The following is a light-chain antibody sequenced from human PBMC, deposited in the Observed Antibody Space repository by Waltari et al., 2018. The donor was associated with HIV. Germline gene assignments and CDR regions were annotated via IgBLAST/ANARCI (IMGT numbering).Light chain of an antibody. CDR1: SGSVSTSHY. CDR3: LLYLGTYIYV. CDR2: STN. V-gene: IGLV8-61*01. Sequence: QTVVTQEPSFSVSPGGTVTLTCGLSSGSVSTSHYPRWYQQTPGQAPRTLIYSTNIRSSGIPDRLSGSILGNKAALTIAGDQADDESDYFCLLYLGTYIYVFGGGTRLTVL. J-gene: IGLJ3*02.